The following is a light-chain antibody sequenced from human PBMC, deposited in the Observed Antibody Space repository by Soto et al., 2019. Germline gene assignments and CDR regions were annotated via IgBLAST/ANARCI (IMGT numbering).Light chain of an antibody. CDR2: AAS. V-gene: IGKV3-15*01. CDR3: QQLNNWPRP. J-gene: IGKJ1*01. CDR1: QSIGSN. Sequence: EVVMTQSPATLSVSPGERVTFSCRASQSIGSNLVWYQQKPGQAPRLLIFAASTRDTGIPARFSGSGSGTEFTLTITSLQPEDFAVYYCQQLNNWPRPFGQGNKVEI.